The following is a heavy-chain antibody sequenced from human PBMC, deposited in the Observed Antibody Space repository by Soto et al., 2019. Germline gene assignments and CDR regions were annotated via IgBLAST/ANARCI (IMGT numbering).Heavy chain of an antibody. CDR2: IYYTGHT. J-gene: IGHJ3*02. Sequence: QVQLQESGPGLVKPSQTLSLTCSVSGVSINSGGYYWSWIRHHPGKGLEWIGYIYYTGHTFYNPSLKSRVSMSLDTSKNQFSLKLSSVTAADTAVYYCARGSQLERDALDIWGQGTMVTVSS. CDR3: ARGSQLERDALDI. D-gene: IGHD1-1*01. V-gene: IGHV4-31*03. CDR1: GVSINSGGYY.